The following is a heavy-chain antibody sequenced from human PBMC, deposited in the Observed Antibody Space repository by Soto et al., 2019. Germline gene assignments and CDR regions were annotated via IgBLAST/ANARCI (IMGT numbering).Heavy chain of an antibody. CDR1: GYTFTSYG. D-gene: IGHD6-13*01. CDR3: ARDRSRSSWVPDFAY. Sequence: ASVKVSCKASGYTFTSYGISWVRQAPGQGLEWMGWISAYNGNTNYAQKLQGRVTMTTDTSTSTAYMELRSLRSDDTAVYYCARDRSRSSWVPDFAYWGQGTLVPVSS. J-gene: IGHJ4*02. CDR2: ISAYNGNT. V-gene: IGHV1-18*01.